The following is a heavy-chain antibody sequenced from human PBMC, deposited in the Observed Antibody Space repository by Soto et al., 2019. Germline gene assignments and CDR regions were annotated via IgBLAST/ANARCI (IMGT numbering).Heavy chain of an antibody. J-gene: IGHJ4*02. V-gene: IGHV3-23*01. Sequence: EVQLLDSGGGLVQPGGSLRLSCAASGFTFSSYAMNWVRQAPGKGREWVSVISGSGDSTYYADSVKGRFTISRDNSKNTLYLQMNSLRAEDTAVYYCARRGPGTYVDYWGQGTLVTVSS. CDR1: GFTFSSYA. CDR3: ARRGPGTYVDY. CDR2: ISGSGDST. D-gene: IGHD1-1*01.